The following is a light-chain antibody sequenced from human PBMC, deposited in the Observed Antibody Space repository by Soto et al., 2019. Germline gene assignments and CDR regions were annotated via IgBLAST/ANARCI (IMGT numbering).Light chain of an antibody. Sequence: DIQMTQSPSSVSGSVGDRVTITCRASQDITRWLAWYQQKPGKAPKLLIYGASSLQSGVPSRFSGSGSETDFTLTISSLQPEDSATYYCQQLNSYPLALGQGTRLESK. CDR1: QDITRW. J-gene: IGKJ5*01. V-gene: IGKV1-12*01. CDR3: QQLNSYPLA. CDR2: GAS.